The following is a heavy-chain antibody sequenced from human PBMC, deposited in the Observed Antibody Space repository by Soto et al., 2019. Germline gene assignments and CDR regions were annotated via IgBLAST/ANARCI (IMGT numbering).Heavy chain of an antibody. J-gene: IGHJ4*02. CDR3: ARVGYYYDSSGYYLSFDY. CDR1: GYTFTSYD. CDR2: MNPNSGNT. V-gene: IGHV1-8*01. Sequence: ASVKVSCKASGYTFTSYDINWVRQATEQGLEWMGWMNPNSGNTGYAQKFQGRVTMTRNTSISTAYMELSSLRSEDTAVYYCARVGYYYDSSGYYLSFDYWGQGTLVTVSS. D-gene: IGHD3-22*01.